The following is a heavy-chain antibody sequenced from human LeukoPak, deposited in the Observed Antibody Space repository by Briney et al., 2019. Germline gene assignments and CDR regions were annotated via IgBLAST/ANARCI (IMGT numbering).Heavy chain of an antibody. Sequence: GASVKVSCKASGGTFSSHAISWVRQAPGQGLEWMGGIIPIFGTANYAQKFQGRVTITADESTSTAYMELSSLRSEDTAVYYCARVSLPYYYDSSGSGPFDYWGQGTLVTVSS. J-gene: IGHJ4*02. CDR2: IIPIFGTA. V-gene: IGHV1-69*13. D-gene: IGHD3-22*01. CDR3: ARVSLPYYYDSSGSGPFDY. CDR1: GGTFSSHA.